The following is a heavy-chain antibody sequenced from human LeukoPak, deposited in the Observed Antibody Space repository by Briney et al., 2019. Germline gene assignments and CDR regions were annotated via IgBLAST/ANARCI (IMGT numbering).Heavy chain of an antibody. CDR1: GGSISSSSYY. CDR2: IYYSGST. Sequence: PSETLSLTCTVSGGSISSSSYYWGWIRQPPGKGLEWIGSIYYSGSTYYNPSLKSRVTISVDTSKNQFSLKLSSVTAADTAVYYCARAGPADFYFDYWGQGTLVTVSS. CDR3: ARAGPADFYFDY. J-gene: IGHJ4*02. D-gene: IGHD1-14*01. V-gene: IGHV4-39*07.